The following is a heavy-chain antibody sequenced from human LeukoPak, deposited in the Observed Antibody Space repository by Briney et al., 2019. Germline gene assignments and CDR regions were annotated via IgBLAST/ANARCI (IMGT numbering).Heavy chain of an antibody. J-gene: IGHJ3*02. CDR3: ARDGTLGASGAFDI. Sequence: AGSLRLSCAASGFPFSSYSMNWVRQAPGKGLEWVSSISSSSNYIYYADSVKGRFTISRDNAKNSLYLQMNSLRAEDTAVYYCARDGTLGASGAFDIGGQGTMVTVSS. CDR2: ISSSSNYI. D-gene: IGHD3-10*01. V-gene: IGHV3-21*01. CDR1: GFPFSSYS.